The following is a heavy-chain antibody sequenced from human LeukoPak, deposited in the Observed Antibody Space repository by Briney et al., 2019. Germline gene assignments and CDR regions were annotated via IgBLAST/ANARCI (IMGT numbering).Heavy chain of an antibody. V-gene: IGHV6-1*01. CDR3: ARSTGPIDY. J-gene: IGHJ4*02. CDR1: GDSVSSNSAA. D-gene: IGHD1-1*01. CDR2: TYYRSKWYT. Sequence: SQTLSLTCALSGDSVSSNSAAWNWIRQSPSRGLEWLGRTYYRSKWYTYYAVSVKSRISINRDTYKNQISLQLNSVTPEDTAVYYCARSTGPIDYWGQGTLVTVSS.